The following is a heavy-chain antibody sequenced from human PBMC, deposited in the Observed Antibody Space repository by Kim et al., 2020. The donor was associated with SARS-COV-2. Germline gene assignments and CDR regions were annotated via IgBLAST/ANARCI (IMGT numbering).Heavy chain of an antibody. V-gene: IGHV3-21*01. CDR3: ARGVPSRGDCSSTSCRTDY. J-gene: IGHJ4*02. CDR1: GFTFSSYS. CDR2: ISSSSSYI. D-gene: IGHD2-2*01. Sequence: GGSLRLSCAASGFTFSSYSMNWVRQAPGKGLEWVSSISSSSSYIYYADSVKGRFTISRDNAKNSLYLQMNSLRAEDTAVYYCARGVPSRGDCSSTSCRTDYWGQGTLVTVSS.